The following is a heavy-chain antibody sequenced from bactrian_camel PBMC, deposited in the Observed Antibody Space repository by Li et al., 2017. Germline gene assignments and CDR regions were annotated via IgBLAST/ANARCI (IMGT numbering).Heavy chain of an antibody. V-gene: IGHV3S53*01. Sequence: HVQLVESGGGSVQSGGSLRLSCAPSGRIFTICGMGWYRQAPGKDRDLVSLISSDGATSYRDSVKGRFTISRDNGKNTLYLQMDSLEPEDTAMYYCAKGYRGSWFYGGQGTQVTVS. D-gene: IGHD6*01. J-gene: IGHJ4*01. CDR3: AKGYRGSWFY. CDR2: ISSDGAT. CDR1: GRIFTICG.